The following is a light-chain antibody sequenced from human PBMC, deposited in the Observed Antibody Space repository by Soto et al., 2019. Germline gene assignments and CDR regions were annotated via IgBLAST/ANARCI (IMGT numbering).Light chain of an antibody. CDR1: QGITND. J-gene: IGKJ4*01. CDR2: GAS. Sequence: ASKMTDSAGCRSASVGDRVTITCRASQGITNDLGWYQQKSGKAPKLLIYGASTLQSGVPSRFSGSGSGTDFTLAICRLQAEDFTPYSCLQAHSYLLPMGGGTKVDI. V-gene: IGKV1-6*01. CDR3: LQAHSYLLP.